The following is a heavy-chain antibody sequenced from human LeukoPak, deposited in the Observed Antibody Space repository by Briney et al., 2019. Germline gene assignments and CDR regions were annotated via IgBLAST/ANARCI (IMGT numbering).Heavy chain of an antibody. V-gene: IGHV3-21*01. CDR1: GLTFSSYS. CDR2: IGSTSRSI. Sequence: GGSPRLSCAASGLTFSSYSMNWVRQAPGKGLEWVSSIGSTSRSIYYADSVKGRFTVSRDNAKNSLYLEMISLRAEDTAVYYCAREVGEAFDIWGQGTMVTVSS. J-gene: IGHJ3*02. CDR3: AREVGEAFDI. D-gene: IGHD3-10*01.